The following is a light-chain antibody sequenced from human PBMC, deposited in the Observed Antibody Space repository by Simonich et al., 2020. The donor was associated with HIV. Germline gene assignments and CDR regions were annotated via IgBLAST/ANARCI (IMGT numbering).Light chain of an antibody. Sequence: SYKLTQPPSVSVSPGQTARITCSGDALPKKYVYWYQQKSGQPPVLVIYEDSKRPSGIPVRFSGSSSGTTDTLTISGAQVEDEADYYCYSAADNNLVFGGGTKLTVL. J-gene: IGLJ2*01. CDR1: ALPKKY. V-gene: IGLV3-10*01. CDR3: YSAADNNLV. CDR2: EDS.